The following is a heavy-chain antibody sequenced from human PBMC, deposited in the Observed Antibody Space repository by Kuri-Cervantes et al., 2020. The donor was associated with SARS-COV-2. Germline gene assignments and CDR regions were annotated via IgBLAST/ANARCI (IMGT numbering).Heavy chain of an antibody. D-gene: IGHD3-9*01. CDR3: ARGRLYYDILTGYYTASWFDP. Sequence: SETLSLTCTVSGGSISSGGYYWSWIRQHPGKGLEWIGYIYYSGSTYYNPSLKSLVTISVDTSKNQFSLKLSSVTAADTAVYYCARGRLYYDILTGYYTASWFDPWGQGTLVTVSS. V-gene: IGHV4-31*01. J-gene: IGHJ5*02. CDR1: GGSISSGGYY. CDR2: IYYSGST.